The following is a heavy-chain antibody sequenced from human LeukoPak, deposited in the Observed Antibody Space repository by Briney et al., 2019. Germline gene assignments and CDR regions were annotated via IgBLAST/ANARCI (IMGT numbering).Heavy chain of an antibody. J-gene: IGHJ5*02. CDR2: IYHSGST. Sequence: SETLSLTCAVSGYSISSCYYWGWIRQPPGKGLEWIGSIYHSGSTYYNPSLKSRVTISVDTSKNQFSLKLSSVTAADTAVYYCARILDNWFDPWGQGTLVTVSS. CDR3: ARILDNWFDP. V-gene: IGHV4-38-2*01. CDR1: GYSISSCYY.